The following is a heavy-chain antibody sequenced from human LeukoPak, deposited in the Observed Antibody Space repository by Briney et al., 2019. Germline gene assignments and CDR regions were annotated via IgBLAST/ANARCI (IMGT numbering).Heavy chain of an antibody. CDR3: AKDKDDILTGYYTY. CDR2: ISWNSGSI. D-gene: IGHD3-9*01. V-gene: IGHV3-9*01. CDR1: GFTFDDYA. Sequence: GRSLRLSCAASGFTFDDYAMPWVRQAPGKGLEWVSGISWNSGSIGYADSVKGRFTISRDNAKNSLYLQMNSLRAEDTALYYCAKDKDDILTGYYTYWGQGTLVTVSS. J-gene: IGHJ4*02.